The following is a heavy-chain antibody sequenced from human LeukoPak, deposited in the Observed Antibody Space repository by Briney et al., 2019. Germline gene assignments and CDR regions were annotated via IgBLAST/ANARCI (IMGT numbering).Heavy chain of an antibody. Sequence: PGGSLRLSCAACGFTFSSYWMHWVRQAPGKGLVWVSRINTDGSSTNYADSVKGRFNISRDNAKNTLYLQMNSLRAEDTAVYYCLATVGSYLPDFWGQGTLVTVSS. CDR2: INTDGSST. CDR3: LATVGSYLPDF. J-gene: IGHJ4*02. D-gene: IGHD1-26*01. V-gene: IGHV3-74*01. CDR1: GFTFSSYW.